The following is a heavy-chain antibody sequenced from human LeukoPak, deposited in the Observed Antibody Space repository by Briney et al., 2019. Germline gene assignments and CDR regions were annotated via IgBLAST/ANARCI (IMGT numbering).Heavy chain of an antibody. CDR2: INTNTGNP. Sequence: ASVKVSCKASGYTFTSYAMNWVRQAPGQGLEWMGWINTNTGNPTYAQGFTGRFVFSLDTSVSTAYLQISSLKAEDTAVYYCARDQFGQQLFPLDYWGQGTLVTVSS. D-gene: IGHD6-13*01. CDR3: ARDQFGQQLFPLDY. CDR1: GYTFTSYA. V-gene: IGHV7-4-1*02. J-gene: IGHJ4*02.